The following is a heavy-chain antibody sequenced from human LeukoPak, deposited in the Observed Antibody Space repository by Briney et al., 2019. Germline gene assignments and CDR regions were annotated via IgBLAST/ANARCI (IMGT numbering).Heavy chain of an antibody. CDR2: IYYSGST. CDR3: ARDGGDYGDSLFDY. V-gene: IGHV4-59*01. D-gene: IGHD4-17*01. Sequence: PSETLSLTCTVSGGSISSYYWSWIRQPPGKGLEWIGYIYYSGSTNYNPSLKSRVTISVDTSKNQFSLKLSSVTAADTAVYYCARDGGDYGDSLFDYWGQGTLVTVSS. CDR1: GGSISSYY. J-gene: IGHJ4*02.